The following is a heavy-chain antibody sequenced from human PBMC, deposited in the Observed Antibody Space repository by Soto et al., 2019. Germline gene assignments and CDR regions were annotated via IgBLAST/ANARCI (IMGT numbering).Heavy chain of an antibody. J-gene: IGHJ6*02. CDR3: ARDPSGIAVAGGYYYYGMDV. CDR1: GDSVSNNSAA. CDR2: TYYRSKWYN. D-gene: IGHD6-19*01. V-gene: IGHV6-1*01. Sequence: SQTLSLTCAISGDSVSNNSAARNWIRQSPSRGLEWLGRTYYRSKWYNDYAVSVKSRITINPDTSENQFSLQLNSVTPEDTAVYYCARDPSGIAVAGGYYYYGMDVWGQGNTVTVSS.